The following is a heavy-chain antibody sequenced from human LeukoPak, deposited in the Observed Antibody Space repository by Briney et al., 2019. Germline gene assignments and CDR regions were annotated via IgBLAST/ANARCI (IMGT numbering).Heavy chain of an antibody. J-gene: IGHJ4*02. CDR2: INHSGST. D-gene: IGHD2-21*02. Sequence: PSETLSLTCAVYGGSFSGYYWSWIRQPPGRGLEWIGEINHSGSTNYNPSLKSRVTISVDTSKNQFSLKLSSVTAADTAVYYCARDGGDPIDYWGQGTLVTVSS. CDR1: GGSFSGYY. V-gene: IGHV4-34*01. CDR3: ARDGGDPIDY.